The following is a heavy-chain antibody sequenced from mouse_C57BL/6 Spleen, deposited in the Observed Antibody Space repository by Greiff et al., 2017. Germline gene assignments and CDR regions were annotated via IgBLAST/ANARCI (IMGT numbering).Heavy chain of an antibody. J-gene: IGHJ2*01. V-gene: IGHV10-1*01. CDR1: GFSFNTYA. CDR3: VRQSFRGYFDY. Sequence: DVMLVESGGGLVQPKGSLKLSCAASGFSFNTYAMNWVRQAPGKGLEWVARIRSKSNNYATYYDDSVKDRFTISRDDSESTLYLQMNNLTTEDTAMYYCVRQSFRGYFDYWGQGTTLTVSS. CDR2: IRSKSNNYAT.